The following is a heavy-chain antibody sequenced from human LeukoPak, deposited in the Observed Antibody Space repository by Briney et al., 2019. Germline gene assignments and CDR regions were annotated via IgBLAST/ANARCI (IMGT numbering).Heavy chain of an antibody. CDR2: ISYDGSNK. Sequence: PGGSLRLSCAASGFSFSSYAMHWVRQAPGKGLEWVAVISYDGSNKYYADSVKGRFTISRDNSKNTLYLQMNSLRAEDTAVYHCARDRDIVVVPAATTFDYWGQGTLVTVSS. CDR3: ARDRDIVVVPAATTFDY. J-gene: IGHJ4*02. D-gene: IGHD2-2*01. V-gene: IGHV3-30-3*01. CDR1: GFSFSSYA.